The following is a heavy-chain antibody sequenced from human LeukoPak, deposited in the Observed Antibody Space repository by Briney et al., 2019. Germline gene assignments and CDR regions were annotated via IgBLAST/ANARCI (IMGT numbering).Heavy chain of an antibody. J-gene: IGHJ4*02. V-gene: IGHV3-23*01. CDR1: GFTFRSYA. CDR2: ISGSGGST. D-gene: IGHD1-1*01. CDR3: ARHSAGTTKDY. Sequence: GGSLRLSCAASGFTFRSYAMSWVRQAPGTGLEWVSAISGSGGSTYYADSVKGRFTMSRDNSKNTLYLQMNSLRAEDTAVYYCARHSAGTTKDYWGQRTLITVSS.